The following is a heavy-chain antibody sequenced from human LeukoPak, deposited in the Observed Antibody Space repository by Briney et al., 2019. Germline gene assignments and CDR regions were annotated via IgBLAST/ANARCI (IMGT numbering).Heavy chain of an antibody. J-gene: IGHJ6*03. CDR2: ISAYNGNT. Sequence: ASVKVSCKATGYHFIGYGISWVRQAPGQGLEWMAWISAYNGNTNLAQKFQGRVSMTTDTATTTAYMELRSLNFDDTAVYYCARFRCWNCLRDFYYMDVWGEGTTVTVSS. V-gene: IGHV1-18*01. D-gene: IGHD1-7*01. CDR1: GYHFIGYG. CDR3: ARFRCWNCLRDFYYMDV.